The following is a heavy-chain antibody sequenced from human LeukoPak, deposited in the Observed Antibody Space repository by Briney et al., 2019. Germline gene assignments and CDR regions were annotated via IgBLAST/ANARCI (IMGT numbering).Heavy chain of an antibody. J-gene: IGHJ4*02. CDR2: IYYPGSP. D-gene: IGHD2-2*01. CDR1: GCSVDSYY. Sequence: SESLSLTCAVPGCSVDSYYWGWIRQPPGKGLGWFGYIYYPGSPEYHPSLKSRVTISLDTSTNQFSLKLTSVTAADTVVYYCARVYQSAEYYFDYWGQGNLVSVSS. V-gene: IGHV4-59*02. CDR3: ARVYQSAEYYFDY.